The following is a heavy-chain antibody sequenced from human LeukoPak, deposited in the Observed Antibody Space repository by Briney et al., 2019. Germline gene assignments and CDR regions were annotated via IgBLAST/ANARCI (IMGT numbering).Heavy chain of an antibody. CDR1: GGSMSSSGYY. CDR3: ARPSSAYCGSGCYQRVIFDF. V-gene: IGHV4-39*01. CDR2: IYYSGST. D-gene: IGHD2-21*02. J-gene: IGHJ4*02. Sequence: PSDTLSLTCTASGGSMSSSGYYWGWIRQPPGKGLEWIGSIYYSGSTYYNQSLKSRVTISVDTSKNQFSLKLSSVTAADTAVYYCARPSSAYCGSGCYQRVIFDFWGQGILVTVSS.